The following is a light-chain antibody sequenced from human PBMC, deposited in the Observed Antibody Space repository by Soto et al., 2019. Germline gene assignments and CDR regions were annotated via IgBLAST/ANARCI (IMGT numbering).Light chain of an antibody. Sequence: DLQMTQSPSTLSASVGDRVTITCRASQSISSWLAWYQQKPGKAPKLLIYDASSLESGVPSRFSGSGSGTEFTLTISSLQPDDFATYYCQQSYSIPWTFGQGTKVEIK. CDR1: QSISSW. CDR3: QQSYSIPWT. CDR2: DAS. J-gene: IGKJ1*01. V-gene: IGKV1-5*01.